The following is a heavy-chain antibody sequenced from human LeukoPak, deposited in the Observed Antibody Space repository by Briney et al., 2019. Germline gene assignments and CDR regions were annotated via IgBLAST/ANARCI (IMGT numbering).Heavy chain of an antibody. CDR1: GGSISSYY. J-gene: IGHJ2*01. CDR2: IYYSGST. D-gene: IGHD6-13*01. CDR3: ARVTAAAGYYWYFDL. V-gene: IGHV4-59*01. Sequence: SETLSLTCTVSGGSISSYYWSWIRQPPGKGLEWIGYIYYSGSTNYNPSLKSRVTISVDTSKNQFSLKLSSVTAADTAVYYCARVTAAAGYYWYFDLWARGTLVTVSS.